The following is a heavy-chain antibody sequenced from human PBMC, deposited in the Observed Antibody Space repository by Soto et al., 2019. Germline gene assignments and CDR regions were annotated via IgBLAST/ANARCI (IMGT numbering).Heavy chain of an antibody. J-gene: IGHJ6*02. D-gene: IGHD6-13*01. Sequence: GGSLRLSCAASGFTFSSYWMHWVRQAPGKGLVWVSRINSDGSSTSYADSVKGRFTISRDNAKNTLYLQMNSLRAEDTAVYYCARVEQQLVEFPSYYYGMDVWGQGTTVTVSS. V-gene: IGHV3-74*01. CDR1: GFTFSSYW. CDR3: ARVEQQLVEFPSYYYGMDV. CDR2: INSDGSST.